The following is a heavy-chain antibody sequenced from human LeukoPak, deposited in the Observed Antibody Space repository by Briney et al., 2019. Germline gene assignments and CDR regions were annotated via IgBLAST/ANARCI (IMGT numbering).Heavy chain of an antibody. D-gene: IGHD6-19*01. CDR2: INHSGST. CDR1: GGSFSGYY. J-gene: IGHJ6*03. CDR3: ARRPRIAVAGTSYYYYYYMDV. V-gene: IGHV4-34*01. Sequence: SETLSLTCAVYGGSFSGYYWSWIRQPPGKGLEWIGEINHSGSTNYNPSLKSRVTISVDTSKNQFSLKLSSVTAADTAVYYCARRPRIAVAGTSYYYYYYMDVWGKGTTVTISS.